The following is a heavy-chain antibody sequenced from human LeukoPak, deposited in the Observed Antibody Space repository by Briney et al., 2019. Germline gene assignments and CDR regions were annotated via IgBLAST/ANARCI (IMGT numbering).Heavy chain of an antibody. J-gene: IGHJ6*02. CDR1: GGSISSYY. D-gene: IGHD6-19*01. V-gene: IGHV4-59*01. Sequence: NPSETLSLTCTVSGGSISSYYWSWIRQPPGKGLEWIGYIYYSGSTNYNPSLKSRVTISVDTSKNQFSLKLSSVTAADTAVYYCARGGSPYYYYGMDVRGQGTTVTVSS. CDR2: IYYSGST. CDR3: ARGGSPYYYYGMDV.